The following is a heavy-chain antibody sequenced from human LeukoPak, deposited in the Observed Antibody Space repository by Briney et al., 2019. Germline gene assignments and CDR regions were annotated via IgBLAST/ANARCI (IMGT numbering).Heavy chain of an antibody. CDR2: ISGSGDNT. Sequence: GGSLRLSCAASGFTFSSYAMSWVRQAPGKGLEWVSGISGSGDNTYYADSVKGRFTISRDNSKNTLYVQVNSLGTEDTAAYYCAKGSYYDSSVFFYFDYWGQEPRVTFP. CDR1: GFTFSSYA. J-gene: IGHJ4*02. D-gene: IGHD3-22*01. V-gene: IGHV3-23*01. CDR3: AKGSYYDSSVFFYFDY.